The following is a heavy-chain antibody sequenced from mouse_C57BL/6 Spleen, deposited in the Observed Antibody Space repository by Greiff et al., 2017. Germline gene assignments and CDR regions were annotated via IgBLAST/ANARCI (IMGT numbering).Heavy chain of an antibody. V-gene: IGHV1-15*01. CDR2: IDPETGGT. J-gene: IGHJ4*01. Sequence: VKLLESGAELVRPGASVTLSCKASGYTFTDYEMHWVKQTPVHGLEWIGAIDPETGGTAYNQKFKGRAILTADKASSTAYMELRSLTSEDSAVYYCTRTAQATLAMDYWGQGTSVTVSS. CDR1: GYTFTDYE. D-gene: IGHD3-2*02. CDR3: TRTAQATLAMDY.